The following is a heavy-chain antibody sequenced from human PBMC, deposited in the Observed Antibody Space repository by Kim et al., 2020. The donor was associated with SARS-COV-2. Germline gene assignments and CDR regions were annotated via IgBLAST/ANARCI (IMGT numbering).Heavy chain of an antibody. Sequence: GGSVRLSCAASGFTFSDYYMSWIRQAPGKGLEWVSYISSSSSYTNYADSVKGRFTISRDNAKNSLYLQMNSLRAEDTAVYYCAGSYGDYAIDYWGQGTLVTVSS. J-gene: IGHJ4*02. CDR1: GFTFSDYY. D-gene: IGHD4-17*01. V-gene: IGHV3-11*03. CDR3: AGSYGDYAIDY. CDR2: ISSSSSYT.